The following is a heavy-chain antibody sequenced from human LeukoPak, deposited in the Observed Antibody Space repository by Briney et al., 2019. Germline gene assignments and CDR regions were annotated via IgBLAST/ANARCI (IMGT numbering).Heavy chain of an antibody. V-gene: IGHV4-61*02. D-gene: IGHD3-10*01. CDR2: VYTTGST. CDR3: ARASYGSGSYYEDYFYYMDV. Sequence: SETLSLTCSVSGGSLSSDNYYWNWIRQPAGKGLEWIGRVYTTGSTNYNPSLKSRVTISVDTSRNQFSLKVSSVTAADTAVYYCARASYGSGSYYEDYFYYMDVWGKGTTVTISS. CDR1: GGSLSSDNYY. J-gene: IGHJ6*03.